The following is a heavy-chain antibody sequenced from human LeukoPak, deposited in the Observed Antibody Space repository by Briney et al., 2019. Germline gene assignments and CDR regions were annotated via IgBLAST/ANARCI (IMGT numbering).Heavy chain of an antibody. J-gene: IGHJ3*02. CDR2: ISSSGR. CDR1: GFTFSGYS. CDR3: ARDGNFDI. V-gene: IGHV3-11*04. Sequence: GGSLRLSCAASGFTFSGYSMTWIRQAPGKGLEWVSHISSSGRIYADSVKGRFTISRDNAKNSLYLQMNSLRAEDTAVYYCARDGNFDIWGQGTMVTVSS.